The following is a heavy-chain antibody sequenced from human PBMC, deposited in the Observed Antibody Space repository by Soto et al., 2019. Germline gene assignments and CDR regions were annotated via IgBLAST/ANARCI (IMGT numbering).Heavy chain of an antibody. D-gene: IGHD3-3*01. CDR1: GFTFSSYG. CDR2: IWYDGSNK. V-gene: IGHV3-33*01. Sequence: GGSLRLSCAASGFTFSSYGMHWVRQAPGKGLEWVAVIWYDGSNKYYADSVKGRFTISRDNSKNTLYLQMNSLRAEDTAVYYCARVCYDFWSGYYPTPGDYYCGMDVWGQGTTVTVSS. J-gene: IGHJ6*02. CDR3: ARVCYDFWSGYYPTPGDYYCGMDV.